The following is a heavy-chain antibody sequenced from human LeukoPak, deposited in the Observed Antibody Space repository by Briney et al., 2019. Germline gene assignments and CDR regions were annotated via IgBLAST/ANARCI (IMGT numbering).Heavy chain of an antibody. J-gene: IGHJ6*02. CDR2: IYSRGST. Sequence: SETLSLTCTVSGGSISSSSYYWGWIRQPPGKGLEWIGSIYSRGSTYYNPSLKSRVTTSVDTSKNQFSLKLSSVTAADTAVYYCASHLYYYGSGSYYPVWGQGTTVTVSS. CDR1: GGSISSSSYY. V-gene: IGHV4-39*01. CDR3: ASHLYYYGSGSYYPV. D-gene: IGHD3-10*01.